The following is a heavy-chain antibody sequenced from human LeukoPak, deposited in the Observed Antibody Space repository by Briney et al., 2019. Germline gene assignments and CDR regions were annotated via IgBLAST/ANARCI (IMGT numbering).Heavy chain of an antibody. J-gene: IGHJ4*02. D-gene: IGHD7-27*01. CDR1: GYTFTSYD. CDR3: ARTPPNWGADY. V-gene: IGHV1-8*01. CDR2: MSPNSGNT. Sequence: GASVKVSCKASGYTFTSYDINWVRQATGQGLEWMGWMSPNSGNTGYAQKFQGRVTMTRDTSIGTAYLELSSLKSEDTAVYCCARTPPNWGADYWGQGTLVTVSS.